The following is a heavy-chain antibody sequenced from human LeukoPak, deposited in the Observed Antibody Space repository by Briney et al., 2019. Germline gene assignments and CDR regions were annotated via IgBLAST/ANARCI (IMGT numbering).Heavy chain of an antibody. J-gene: IGHJ4*02. CDR3: ARGNPDIVVVATSPPDY. Sequence: GGSLRLSCAASGFTFSSYSMNWVRQAPGKGLEWFSSISSSSSYIYYADSVKGRFTISRDNAKNSMYLQMNSLRAEDTAVYYCARGNPDIVVVATSPPDYWGQGTLVTVSS. V-gene: IGHV3-21*01. CDR1: GFTFSSYS. CDR2: ISSSSSYI. D-gene: IGHD2-15*01.